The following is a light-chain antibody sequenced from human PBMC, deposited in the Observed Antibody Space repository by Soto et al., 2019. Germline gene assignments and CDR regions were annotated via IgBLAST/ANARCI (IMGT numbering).Light chain of an antibody. CDR2: KVS. CDR1: QSLVNSDGNTY. Sequence: DVVMTQSPLSLPVTLGQPASISCRSSQSLVNSDGNTYLNWFQQRPGQSPRRLIYKVSNRDSGVPDRFSGSGSGTDFTLKISRVEAEDVGVYCMQGTHWPPTFGQGTKVEIK. CDR3: MQGTHWPPT. J-gene: IGKJ1*01. V-gene: IGKV2-30*01.